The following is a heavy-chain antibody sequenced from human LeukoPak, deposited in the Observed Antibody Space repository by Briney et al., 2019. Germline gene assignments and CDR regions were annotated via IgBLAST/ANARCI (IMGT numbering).Heavy chain of an antibody. J-gene: IGHJ4*02. CDR1: GFTFTNAW. Sequence: PGGSLRLPCAASGFTFTNAWMSWVRQAPGKGLEWVGRIKSKTDGGTTDYAAPVKGRFTISRDDSKNTLYLQMNSLTTEDTAVYYCTTAAILWWWLWGQGTLVTVSS. D-gene: IGHD2-21*01. CDR3: TTAAILWWWL. V-gene: IGHV3-15*01. CDR2: IKSKTDGGTT.